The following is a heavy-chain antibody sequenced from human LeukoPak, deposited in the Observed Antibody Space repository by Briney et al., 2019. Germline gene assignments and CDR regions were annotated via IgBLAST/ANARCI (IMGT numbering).Heavy chain of an antibody. J-gene: IGHJ5*02. D-gene: IGHD6-6*01. Sequence: SETLSLTCTVSGGSISSSSYYWGWIRQPPGKGLEWIGSIYYSGSTYYNPSLKSRVTISVDTSKNQLSLKLSSVTAADTAVYYCARDLRDSSSAGFRWFDPWGQGTLVTVSS. V-gene: IGHV4-39*07. CDR3: ARDLRDSSSAGFRWFDP. CDR2: IYYSGST. CDR1: GGSISSSSYY.